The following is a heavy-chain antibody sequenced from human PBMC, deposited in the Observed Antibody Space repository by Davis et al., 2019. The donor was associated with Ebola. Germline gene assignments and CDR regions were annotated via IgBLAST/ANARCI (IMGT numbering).Heavy chain of an antibody. CDR1: GFSFSSYS. J-gene: IGHJ4*02. CDR2: ISSSSSYI. V-gene: IGHV3-21*01. Sequence: GESLKISCVASGFSFSSYSMHWVRQAPGKGLEWVSSISSSSSYIYNADSVRGRFTISRDNAKNSLFLQMDSLKVEDTATYYCARGHSSGWYVSYWGQGTLVTVSS. CDR3: ARGHSSGWYVSY. D-gene: IGHD6-19*01.